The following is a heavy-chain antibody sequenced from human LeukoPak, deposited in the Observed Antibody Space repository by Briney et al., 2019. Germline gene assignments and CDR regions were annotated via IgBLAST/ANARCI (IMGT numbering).Heavy chain of an antibody. CDR2: IYPGDSDT. CDR3: ARQESEGYCSSTSCSNWFDP. J-gene: IGHJ5*02. V-gene: IGHV5-51*01. Sequence: GESLKICCKGSGYSFTSYWIGWVRQMPGKGLEWMVIIYPGDSDTRYSPSFQGQVTISADKSISTAYLQWSSLKASDTAMYYCARQESEGYCSSTSCSNWFDPWGQGTLVTVSS. CDR1: GYSFTSYW. D-gene: IGHD2-2*01.